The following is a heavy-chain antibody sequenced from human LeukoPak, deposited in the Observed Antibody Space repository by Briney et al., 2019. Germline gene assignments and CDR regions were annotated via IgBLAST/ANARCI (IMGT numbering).Heavy chain of an antibody. V-gene: IGHV1-24*01. Sequence: GASVKVSCKASGYTLTELSMHWVRQAPGKGLEWMGGFDPEDGETIYAQKFQGRVTMTEDTSTDTAYMGLSSLRSEDTAVYYCAGAVGYYYYGMDVWGQGTTVTVSS. CDR2: FDPEDGET. J-gene: IGHJ6*02. CDR1: GYTLTELS. CDR3: AGAVGYYYYGMDV. D-gene: IGHD2-15*01.